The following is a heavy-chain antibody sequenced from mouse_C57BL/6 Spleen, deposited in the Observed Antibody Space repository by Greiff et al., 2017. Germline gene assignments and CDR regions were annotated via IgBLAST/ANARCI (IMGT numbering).Heavy chain of an antibody. CDR1: GYAFSSSW. V-gene: IGHV1-82*01. J-gene: IGHJ1*03. D-gene: IGHD1-1*01. Sequence: QVQLQQSGPELVKPGASVKISCKASGYAFSSSWMNWVKQRPGKGLEWIGRIYPGDGDTNYNGKFKGKATLTADKSSSTAYMQLGSLTSEDSAVDFCARSCTTVVGGCWYFDVWGTGTTVTVSS. CDR3: ARSCTTVVGGCWYFDV. CDR2: IYPGDGDT.